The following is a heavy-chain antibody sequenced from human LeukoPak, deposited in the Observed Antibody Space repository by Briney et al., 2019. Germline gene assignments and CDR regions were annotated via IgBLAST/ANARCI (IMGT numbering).Heavy chain of an antibody. V-gene: IGHV1-69*04. J-gene: IGHJ4*02. D-gene: IGHD4-17*01. Sequence: SVKVSCKASGGTFSSYAISWVRQAPGQGLEWMGRFIPILGIANYAQKFQGRVTITADKSTSTAYMELSSLRSEDTAVYYCASALGTVTGYWGQGTLVTVSS. CDR3: ASALGTVTGY. CDR2: FIPILGIA. CDR1: GGTFSSYA.